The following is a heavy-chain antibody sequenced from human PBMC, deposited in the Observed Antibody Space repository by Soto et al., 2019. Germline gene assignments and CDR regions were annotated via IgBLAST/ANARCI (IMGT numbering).Heavy chain of an antibody. Sequence: ASVKVSCKASGGTFSSYAISWVRQAPGQGLEWMGGIIPIFGTANYAQKFQGRVTITADESTSTAYMELSSLRSEDTAVYYCARGGGSGSNHAFVYWGQGTLVTVSS. CDR1: GGTFSSYA. CDR3: ARGGGSGSNHAFVY. CDR2: IIPIFGTA. J-gene: IGHJ4*02. D-gene: IGHD6-19*01. V-gene: IGHV1-69*13.